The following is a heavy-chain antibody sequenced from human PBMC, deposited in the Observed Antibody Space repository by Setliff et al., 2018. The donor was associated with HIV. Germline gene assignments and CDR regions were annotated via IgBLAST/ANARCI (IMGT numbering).Heavy chain of an antibody. Sequence: SETLSLTCFVSGFSLSSDFYWGWIRQPPGKGLEWIASTSPGGSTYYNPSLRSRIRMSTDRSKNQFSLRLSSVSVAETAVYFCARFTKDTRLPAAADSWDQGALVTVSS. CDR3: ARFTKDTRLPAAADS. CDR1: GFSLSSDFY. J-gene: IGHJ4*02. V-gene: IGHV4-38-2*01. CDR2: TSPGGST. D-gene: IGHD2-2*01.